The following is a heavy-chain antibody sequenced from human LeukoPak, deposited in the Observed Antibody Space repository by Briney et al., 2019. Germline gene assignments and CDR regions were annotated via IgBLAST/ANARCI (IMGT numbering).Heavy chain of an antibody. V-gene: IGHV3-23*01. D-gene: IGHD3-10*01. CDR2: ISGSGGST. J-gene: IGHJ4*02. Sequence: PGGSLRLSCAASGFTFSSYAMSWVRQAPGKGLEWVSAISGSGGSTYYADSVKGRFTISRDNSKNTLYLQMNSLRAEDTAVYYCTKVTYGSGSFDYWGQGTLVTVSS. CDR3: TKVTYGSGSFDY. CDR1: GFTFSSYA.